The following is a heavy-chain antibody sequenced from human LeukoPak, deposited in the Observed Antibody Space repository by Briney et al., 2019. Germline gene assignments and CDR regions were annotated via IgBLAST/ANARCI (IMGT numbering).Heavy chain of an antibody. V-gene: IGHV4-59*01. Sequence: PSETLSLTCTVSGGSISSYYWSWIRQPPGKGLEWIGYIYYSGSTNYNPSLKSRVTISVDTSKNQFSLKLSSVTAADTAVYYCARVSRDYDILTGYLYYFDYWGQGTLVTVSS. CDR2: IYYSGST. CDR3: ARVSRDYDILTGYLYYFDY. CDR1: GGSISSYY. D-gene: IGHD3-9*01. J-gene: IGHJ4*02.